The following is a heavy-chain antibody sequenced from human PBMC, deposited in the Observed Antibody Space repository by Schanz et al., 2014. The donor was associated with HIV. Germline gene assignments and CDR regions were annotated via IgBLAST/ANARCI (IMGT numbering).Heavy chain of an antibody. V-gene: IGHV3-11*04. D-gene: IGHD1-7*01. CDR2: ISDSGSRR. J-gene: IGHJ6*02. Sequence: QVQMVESGGGLVKPGGSRRLSCVASGFIFSDFYMTWIRQAPGKGLEWISYISDSGSRRFYADSVQGRFTISRDNAQNSLYLQMNSLRAEDTAVYYCARAGQLALEQGWGNYYYYYYYGMDVWGQGTTVTVSS. CDR3: ARAGQLALEQGWGNYYYYYYYGMDV. CDR1: GFIFSDFY.